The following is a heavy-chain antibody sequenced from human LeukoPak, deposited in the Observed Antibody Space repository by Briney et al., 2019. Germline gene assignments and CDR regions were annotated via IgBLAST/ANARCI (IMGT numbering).Heavy chain of an antibody. J-gene: IGHJ5*02. CDR1: GYTFTSYY. CDR3: ARALLRYCSGTSCYWFDP. Sequence: SVKVSCKASGYTFTSYYMHWVRQAPGKGLEWMGGIIPIFGTANYAQKFQGRVTITADEPTSTAYMELSSLRSEDTAVYYCARALLRYCSGTSCYWFDPWGQGTLVTVSS. CDR2: IIPIFGTA. D-gene: IGHD2-2*01. V-gene: IGHV1-69*13.